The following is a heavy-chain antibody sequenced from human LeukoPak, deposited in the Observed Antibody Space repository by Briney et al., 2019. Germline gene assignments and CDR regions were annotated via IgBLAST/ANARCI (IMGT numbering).Heavy chain of an antibody. CDR1: GFTFSSYG. Sequence: GGSLRLSCAASGFTFSSYGMHWVRQAPGKGLEWVAVISYDGSNKYYADSVKGRFTISRDNSKNTLYLQMNSLRAEDTAVYYCAKECIAAAVPVGNWFDPWGQGTLVTVSS. CDR2: ISYDGSNK. CDR3: AKECIAAAVPVGNWFDP. V-gene: IGHV3-30*18. J-gene: IGHJ5*02. D-gene: IGHD6-25*01.